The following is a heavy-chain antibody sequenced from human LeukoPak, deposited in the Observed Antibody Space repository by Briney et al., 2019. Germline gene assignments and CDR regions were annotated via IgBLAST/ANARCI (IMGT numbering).Heavy chain of an antibody. V-gene: IGHV1-69*05. D-gene: IGHD5-24*01. CDR2: IIPIFGTA. J-gene: IGHJ4*02. CDR3: ATMATRLKHTYYFDY. CDR1: GGTFSSYA. Sequence: SVKVSCKASGGTFSSYAISWVRQAPGQGLEWMGRIIPIFGTANYAQKFQGRVTITTDESTSTAYMELNSLRAEDTAVYYCATMATRLKHTYYFDYWGQGTLVTVSS.